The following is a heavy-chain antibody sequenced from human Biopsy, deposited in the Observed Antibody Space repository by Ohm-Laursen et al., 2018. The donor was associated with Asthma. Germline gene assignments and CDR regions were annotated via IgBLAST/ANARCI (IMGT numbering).Heavy chain of an antibody. V-gene: IGHV4-39*01. CDR2: IYYSGTT. Sequence: SDTLSLTCSLSSGYGGYMRSGNYYWGWIRQPPGKGLEWIGSIYYSGTTYYNPPLGGRVTVSADTSKNQFSLKLTSAPAADTAVYYCVRGSSSWHHGPFHYYYGLDVWGQGTTATVSS. D-gene: IGHD6-13*01. J-gene: IGHJ6*02. CDR1: SGYGGYMRSGNYY. CDR3: VRGSSSWHHGPFHYYYGLDV.